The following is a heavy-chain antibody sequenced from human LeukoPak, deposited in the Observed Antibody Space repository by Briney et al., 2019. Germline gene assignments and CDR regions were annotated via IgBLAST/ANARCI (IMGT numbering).Heavy chain of an antibody. V-gene: IGHV3-13*04. J-gene: IGHJ6*02. Sequence: GGSLRLSCAASGFTFSNYDLHWVRQATGEGLEWVSGISTAGDTYYPVSVEGRFAISRDNAKNALYLQMNSLRAGDTAVYYCARGRSRVDVWGQGTTVTVSS. CDR1: GFTFSNYD. CDR3: ARGRSRVDV. CDR2: ISTAGDT.